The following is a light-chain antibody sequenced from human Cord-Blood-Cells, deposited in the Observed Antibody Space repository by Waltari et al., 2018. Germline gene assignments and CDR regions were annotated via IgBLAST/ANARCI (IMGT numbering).Light chain of an antibody. CDR1: NLGDKY. V-gene: IGLV3-1*01. CDR2: QDS. J-gene: IGLJ3*02. CDR3: QAWDSSTWV. Sequence: SYELTQPPSVSVSPGQTASITCSGDNLGDKYACWYQQKPGQPPVLVIYQDSKRPSGIPERFSGSNSGNTATLTISGTQAMDEADYYCQAWDSSTWVFGGGTKLTVL.